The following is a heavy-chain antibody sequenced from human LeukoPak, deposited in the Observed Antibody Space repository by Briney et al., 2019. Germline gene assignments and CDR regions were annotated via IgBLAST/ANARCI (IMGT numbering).Heavy chain of an antibody. J-gene: IGHJ4*02. CDR1: GGSFSGYY. CDR3: ARGETGGDYVGFDY. V-gene: IGHV4-34*01. D-gene: IGHD2-21*02. CDR2: INHSGST. Sequence: PSETLSLTCAVYGGSFSGYYWSWIRQPPGKGLEWIGEINHSGSTNYNPSLKSRVTISVDTSKNQFSLKLGSVTAADTTVYYCARGETGGDYVGFDYWGQGTLVTVSS.